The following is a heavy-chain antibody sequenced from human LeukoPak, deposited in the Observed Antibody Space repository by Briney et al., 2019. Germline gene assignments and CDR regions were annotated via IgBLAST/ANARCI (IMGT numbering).Heavy chain of an antibody. J-gene: IGHJ4*02. D-gene: IGHD6-13*01. V-gene: IGHV3-23*01. CDR3: AKGLGYSSSWYYFDY. Sequence: GGTLRLSCAASGFTFSSYGMSWVRQAPGKGLEWVSAISGSGGSTYYADSVKGRFTITRDNSKNTLYLQMNSLRAEDTAVYYCAKGLGYSSSWYYFDYWGQGTLVTVSS. CDR2: ISGSGGST. CDR1: GFTFSSYG.